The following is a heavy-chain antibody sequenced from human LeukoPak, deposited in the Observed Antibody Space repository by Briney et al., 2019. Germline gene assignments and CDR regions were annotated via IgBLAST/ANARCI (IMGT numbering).Heavy chain of an antibody. V-gene: IGHV4-30-4*01. D-gene: IGHD2-15*01. CDR3: ARPKGRGCNGGTCYTDWFDP. Sequence: SETLSLTCTVSGASISSGDYYWSWIRQPPGKGLEWIGYFHYSGNSYYNPSLKSRVTISIDTSKNQFSLKLSSVTAADTAVYYCARPKGRGCNGGTCYTDWFDPWGQGTLVTVSS. CDR1: GASISSGDYY. CDR2: FHYSGNS. J-gene: IGHJ5*02.